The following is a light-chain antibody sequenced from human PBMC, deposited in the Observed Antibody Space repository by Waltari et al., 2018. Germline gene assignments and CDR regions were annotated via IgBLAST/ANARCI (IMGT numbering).Light chain of an antibody. CDR2: KAS. J-gene: IGKJ2*01. Sequence: DIQVTQSPSTRSASVGDTVTIACRASQIIDTWLAWYQQKPGKAPKLLIYKASHLASGVPLRFSGSGSGTEFTLTINSLQPDDFATYYCQQYNYYPVTYGQGTKLEI. CDR1: QIIDTW. V-gene: IGKV1-5*03. CDR3: QQYNYYPVT.